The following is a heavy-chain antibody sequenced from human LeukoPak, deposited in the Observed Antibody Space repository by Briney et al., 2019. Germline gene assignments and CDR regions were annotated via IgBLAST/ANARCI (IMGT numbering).Heavy chain of an antibody. V-gene: IGHV3-11*01. CDR2: ISSGSSI. Sequence: PGGSLRLSCAASGFTFSDNYMSWTRQAPGKGLQWVSYISSGSSIYYADSVKGRFTISRDNAKNSLYLQMNSLRAEDTAVYYCARGKRRFDPWGQGTVVTVSS. CDR1: GFTFSDNY. J-gene: IGHJ5*02. CDR3: ARGKRRFDP.